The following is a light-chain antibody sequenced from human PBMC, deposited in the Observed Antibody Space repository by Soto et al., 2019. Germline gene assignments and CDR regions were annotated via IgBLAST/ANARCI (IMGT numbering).Light chain of an antibody. V-gene: IGKV3-15*01. Sequence: EIVMTQSPATLSVSPGERATLSCRASQSVASYLAWYQQKPGQAPRLLIYGASTRATGGPARFSGSGSGTEFTLTISSLQSEDFAVYYCQQCNEWPLITFGQGTRLEAK. CDR2: GAS. CDR3: QQCNEWPLIT. J-gene: IGKJ5*01. CDR1: QSVASY.